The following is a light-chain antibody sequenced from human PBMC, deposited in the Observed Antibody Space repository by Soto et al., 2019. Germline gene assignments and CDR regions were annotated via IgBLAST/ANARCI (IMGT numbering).Light chain of an antibody. V-gene: IGKV1-5*03. J-gene: IGKJ1*01. CDR2: KAS. CDR1: QTISSW. Sequence: DIQMTQSPSTLSGSVGARSTITGRASQTISSWLAWYQQKPGKAPKLLIYKASTLKSGVPSRFSGSGSGTEFTLTISSLQPDDFATYYCQHYNSYSEAFGQGPKVDI. CDR3: QHYNSYSEA.